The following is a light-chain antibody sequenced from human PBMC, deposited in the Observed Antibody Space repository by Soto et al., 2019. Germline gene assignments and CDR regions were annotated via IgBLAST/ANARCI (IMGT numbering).Light chain of an antibody. V-gene: IGKV3-20*01. CDR1: QSVATY. CDR3: QQYGSSPGT. J-gene: IGKJ4*01. Sequence: EIVLTQSPATLSLSPGDRATLSCRASQSVATYLAWYQQKPGQAPKLLIYDSFNRATGIPDRFSGSGSGTDFTLTISRLEPEDFAVYYCQQYGSSPGTFGGGTKVDIK. CDR2: DSF.